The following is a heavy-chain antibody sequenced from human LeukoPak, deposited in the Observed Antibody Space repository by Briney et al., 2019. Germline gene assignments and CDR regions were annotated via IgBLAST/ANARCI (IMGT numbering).Heavy chain of an antibody. CDR3: ARDQGDIVATRNFDY. V-gene: IGHV1-2*02. Sequence: ASVKVSCKASGYTFTGYYMHWVRQAPGQGLEWMGWINPNSGGTNYAQKFQGGVTMTRDTSISTAYMELSRLRSDDTAVYYCARDQGDIVATRNFDYWGQGTLVTVSS. CDR1: GYTFTGYY. CDR2: INPNSGGT. D-gene: IGHD5-12*01. J-gene: IGHJ4*02.